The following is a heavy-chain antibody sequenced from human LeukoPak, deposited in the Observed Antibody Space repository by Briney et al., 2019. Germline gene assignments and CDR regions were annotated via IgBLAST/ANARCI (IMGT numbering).Heavy chain of an antibody. CDR1: GFTFSSYS. D-gene: IGHD3-22*01. V-gene: IGHV3-74*01. CDR2: INSDGGDT. Sequence: QAGGSLRLSCVASGFTFSSYSSYAMSWVRQAPGKGLVWLSRINSDGGDTTYADSVKGRFTISRDNAKNTLYLQMNSLRAEDTAMYYCARASGTDSSGYLQIDYWGQGTLVTVSS. J-gene: IGHJ4*02. CDR3: ARASGTDSSGYLQIDY.